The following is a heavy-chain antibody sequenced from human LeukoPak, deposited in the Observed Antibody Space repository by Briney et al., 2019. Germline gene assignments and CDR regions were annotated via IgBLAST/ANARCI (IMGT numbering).Heavy chain of an antibody. J-gene: IGHJ4*02. CDR3: ANRGNY. Sequence: GGSLRLSCAASGFTFSNSAMSWVRQAPGKGLECVSAIGAGGGSTHYADSVKGRFTISRDNSKNTLYLQMNSLRAEDTAIYYCANRGNYWGQGTLVTVSS. CDR2: IGAGGGST. CDR1: GFTFSNSA. V-gene: IGHV3-23*01.